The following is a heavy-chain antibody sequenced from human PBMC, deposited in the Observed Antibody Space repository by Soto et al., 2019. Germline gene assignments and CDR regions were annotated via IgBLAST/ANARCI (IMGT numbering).Heavy chain of an antibody. CDR1: GGTFRSYA. Sequence: QVQLVQSGAEVKKPGSSVKVSCKASGGTFRSYAISWVRQAPGQGLEWMGGIIRIFGTANYAQKFECRVTITEDECKSTAEMELSSLRSDYTAVYYCARVLTGTTYYFDYWGQGTLVTVSS. J-gene: IGHJ4*02. V-gene: IGHV1-69*12. CDR2: IIRIFGTA. D-gene: IGHD1-7*01. CDR3: ARVLTGTTYYFDY.